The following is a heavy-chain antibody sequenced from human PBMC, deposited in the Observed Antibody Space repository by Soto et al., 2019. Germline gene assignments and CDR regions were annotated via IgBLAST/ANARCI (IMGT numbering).Heavy chain of an antibody. D-gene: IGHD3-22*01. J-gene: IGHJ3*02. Sequence: PGGSLRLSCAASGCTFSSYAMSWVRQAPGKGLEWVSAISGSGGSTYYADSVKGRFTISRDNSKNTLYLQMNSLRAEDTAVYYCAKDLLTMIVVVITTMIPPDAFDISGQGTMVTVSS. CDR2: ISGSGGST. CDR1: GCTFSSYA. V-gene: IGHV3-23*01. CDR3: AKDLLTMIVVVITTMIPPDAFDI.